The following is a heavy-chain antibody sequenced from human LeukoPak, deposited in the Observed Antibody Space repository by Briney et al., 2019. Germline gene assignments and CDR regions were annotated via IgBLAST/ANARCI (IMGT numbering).Heavy chain of an antibody. V-gene: IGHV3-30*04. CDR2: ISYDGRNK. J-gene: IGHJ4*02. Sequence: GGSLRLSCAASGFPANTYAFHWVRQAPGKGLEWVAVISYDGRNKNYAESVKGRFTISRDNSNNTLYLQMDSLRVEDTAVYYCARGGYSSSWFWVYWGQGTLVTVSS. D-gene: IGHD6-13*01. CDR3: ARGGYSSSWFWVY. CDR1: GFPANTYA.